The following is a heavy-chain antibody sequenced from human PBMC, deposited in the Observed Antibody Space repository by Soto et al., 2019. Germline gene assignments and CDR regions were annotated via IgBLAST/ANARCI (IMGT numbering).Heavy chain of an antibody. J-gene: IGHJ1*01. CDR2: IYYSGST. CDR1: GGSISSYY. V-gene: IGHV4-59*01. CDR3: ARGKRGYCSGGSCLEYFQH. D-gene: IGHD2-15*01. Sequence: QVQLQESGPGLVKPSETLSLTCTVSGGSISSYYWSWIRQPPGKGLEWIGYIYYSGSTNYNPSLKSRVSISVDTCKNQFSLKLSSVTAADTAVYYCARGKRGYCSGGSCLEYFQHWGQGTLVTVSS.